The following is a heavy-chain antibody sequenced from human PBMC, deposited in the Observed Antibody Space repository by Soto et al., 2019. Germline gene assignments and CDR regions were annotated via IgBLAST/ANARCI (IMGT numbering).Heavy chain of an antibody. V-gene: IGHV4-31*03. Sequence: PSETLSLTCTVSGGSISSGGYYWSWIRQHPGKGLEWIGYIYYSGSTYYNPSLKSRVTISVDTSTNQFPLKLSSVTAADTAVYYCARERYTTYTNWFDPWGQGTRVTVSS. CDR2: IYYSGST. CDR1: GGSISSGGYY. J-gene: IGHJ5*02. D-gene: IGHD2-2*02. CDR3: ARERYTTYTNWFDP.